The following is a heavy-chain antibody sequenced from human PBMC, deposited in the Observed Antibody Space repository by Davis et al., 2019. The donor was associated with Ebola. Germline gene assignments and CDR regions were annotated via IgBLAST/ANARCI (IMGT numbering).Heavy chain of an antibody. J-gene: IGHJ6*03. CDR3: VRQEGTTYYMDV. V-gene: IGHV5-51*01. D-gene: IGHD1-14*01. CDR1: GNSFTNYW. CDR2: IYPSDSDT. Sequence: KVSCKASGNSFTNYWIGWVRQMPGKGLEWMGIIYPSDSDTRYSPSFQGQVTISADKSINTAYLQWSRLKASDTAIYYCVRQEGTTYYMDVWGKGTTVTVSS.